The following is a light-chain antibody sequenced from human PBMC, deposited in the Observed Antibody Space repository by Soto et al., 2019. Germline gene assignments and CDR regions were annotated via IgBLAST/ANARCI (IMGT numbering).Light chain of an antibody. CDR1: QSVSSN. J-gene: IGKJ1*01. CDR2: GAS. CDR3: QQYNNWPQS. Sequence: EIVMTQSPATLSVSPGERATLSCRASQSVSSNLAWYQQKPGQAPRLLIYGASTRATGIPARFSSSGSGREFTLTISRLQSEDFAIYCCQQYNNWPQSFGQGTKVEIK. V-gene: IGKV3-15*01.